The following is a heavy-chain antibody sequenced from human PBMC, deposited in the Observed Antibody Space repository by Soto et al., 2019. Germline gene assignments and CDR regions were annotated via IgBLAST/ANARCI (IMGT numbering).Heavy chain of an antibody. CDR1: GGSIGSYY. J-gene: IGHJ4*02. V-gene: IGHV4-59*01. CDR2: IYYSGST. D-gene: IGHD5-12*01. CDR3: AAGGGLPRYY. Sequence: PSETLSLTCTVSGGSIGSYYWSWTRQPPGKGLEWIGYIYYSGSTNYNPSLKSRVTISVDTSKNQFSLKLSSVTAADTAVYYCAAGGGLPRYYWGQGTLVTVSS.